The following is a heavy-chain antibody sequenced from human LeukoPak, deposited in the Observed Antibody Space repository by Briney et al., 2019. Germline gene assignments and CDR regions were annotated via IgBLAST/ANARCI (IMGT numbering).Heavy chain of an antibody. CDR3: ARIRGSSSWYDY. D-gene: IGHD6-13*01. CDR1: GFTFSSYA. J-gene: IGHJ4*02. Sequence: GRSLRLSCAASGFTFSSYAMHWVRQAPGKGLEWVAVISYDGSNKYYADSVKGRFTISRDNAKNSLYLQMNSLRAEDTAVYYCARIRGSSSWYDYWGQGTLVTVSS. V-gene: IGHV3-30*07. CDR2: ISYDGSNK.